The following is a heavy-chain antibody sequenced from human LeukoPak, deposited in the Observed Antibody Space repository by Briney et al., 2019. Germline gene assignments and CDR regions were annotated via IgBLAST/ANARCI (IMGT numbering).Heavy chain of an antibody. CDR2: MSPGGGST. D-gene: IGHD1-26*01. J-gene: IGHJ4*02. V-gene: IGHV3-23*01. Sequence: GGSLRLSCAASGFTFSNYAMSWVRQAPGKGLEWVSSMSPGGGSTYYADSVKGRFTISRDNSRNTLYLQMNTLRAEDTGVYYCARGGTYSDCWGQGTLVTVAS. CDR3: ARGGTYSDC. CDR1: GFTFSNYA.